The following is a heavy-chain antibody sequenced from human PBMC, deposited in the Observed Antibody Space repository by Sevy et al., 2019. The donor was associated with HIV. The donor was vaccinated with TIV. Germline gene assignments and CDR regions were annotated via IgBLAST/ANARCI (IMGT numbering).Heavy chain of an antibody. CDR3: ARAGYYGSGTRLYYFDY. V-gene: IGHV6-1*01. CDR2: TYYRSKWYN. CDR1: GDSVSSNSAA. D-gene: IGHD3-10*01. Sequence: KQSQTLSLTCAISGDSVSSNSAAWNWIRQSPSRGLEWLGRTYYRSKWYNDYAVSVKSRITINPDTSKNQFSLQLNSVTPEDTAVYSCARAGYYGSGTRLYYFDYWGQGTLVTVSS. J-gene: IGHJ4*02.